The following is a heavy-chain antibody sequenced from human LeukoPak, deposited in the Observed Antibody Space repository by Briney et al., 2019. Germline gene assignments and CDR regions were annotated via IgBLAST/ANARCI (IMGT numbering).Heavy chain of an antibody. J-gene: IGHJ4*02. V-gene: IGHV1-69*05. CDR3: ARGAGYLHLRAVYFDF. CDR2: SVPIFGTA. D-gene: IGHD5-24*01. Sequence: GSSVKVSCKTSGGSFRDYTISWVRQAPGQGLEWMGRSVPIFGTANYAHKFQSRVTLSTDESSSTAYMELSSLRSEDTAIYYCARGAGYLHLRAVYFDFWGQGTLITVSS. CDR1: GGSFRDYT.